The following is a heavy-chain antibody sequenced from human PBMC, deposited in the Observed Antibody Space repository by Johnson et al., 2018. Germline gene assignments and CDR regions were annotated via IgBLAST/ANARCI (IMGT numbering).Heavy chain of an antibody. Sequence: VQLVESGGGLVKPGGSXRLSCAASGFTFSSYWMSWVRQAPGKGLEWVANIKQDGSEKYYVDSVKGRFTSSRDNAKNSLYLQMHSLRAEVTAVYDCARGVLLWGQGTLVTVSS. V-gene: IGHV3-7*01. CDR1: GFTFSSYW. D-gene: IGHD1-26*01. CDR3: ARGVLL. J-gene: IGHJ4*02. CDR2: IKQDGSEK.